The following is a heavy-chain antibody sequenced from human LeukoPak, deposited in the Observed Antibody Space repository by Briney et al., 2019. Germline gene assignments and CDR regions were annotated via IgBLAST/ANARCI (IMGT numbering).Heavy chain of an antibody. V-gene: IGHV3-66*01. CDR3: ARGYNTAVKNFDY. D-gene: IGHD5-24*01. CDR1: GFTVSSTY. CDR2: IHRDGPT. J-gene: IGHJ4*02. Sequence: GGSLRLSCAASGFTVSSTYMSWVRQPPGKGLDWVSVIHRDGPTYYADSVKGRFTISRDNSKNTLFLQMSSLRAEDTAVYYCARGYNTAVKNFDYWGQGTLVTVSS.